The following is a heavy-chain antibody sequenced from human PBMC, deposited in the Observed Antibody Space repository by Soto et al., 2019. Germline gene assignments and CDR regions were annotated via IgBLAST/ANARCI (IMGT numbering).Heavy chain of an antibody. V-gene: IGHV3-23*01. CDR3: AKDGIGYCISTSCYSVDY. D-gene: IGHD2-2*01. CDR1: GFTFSSYA. J-gene: IGHJ4*02. Sequence: GGSLRLSCAASGFTFSSYAMSWVRQAPGKGLECVSAISGSGGSTYYADSVKGRFTISRDNSKNTLYLQMNSLRAEDTAVYYCAKDGIGYCISTSCYSVDYWGQGTLVTVSS. CDR2: ISGSGGST.